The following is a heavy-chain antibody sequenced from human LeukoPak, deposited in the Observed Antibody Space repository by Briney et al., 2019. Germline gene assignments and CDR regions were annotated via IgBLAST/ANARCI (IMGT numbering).Heavy chain of an antibody. CDR1: GFTFSSYA. V-gene: IGHV3-23*01. D-gene: IGHD6-19*01. CDR2: ISGSGGST. Sequence: GGSLRLSCAASGFTFSSYAMSWVRQAPGKGLEWVSAISGSGGSTYYADSVKGRFTISRDNSKNTLYLQMNSLRAEDTAVYYCARVPWWLARPYYFDYWGQGTLVTVSS. CDR3: ARVPWWLARPYYFDY. J-gene: IGHJ4*02.